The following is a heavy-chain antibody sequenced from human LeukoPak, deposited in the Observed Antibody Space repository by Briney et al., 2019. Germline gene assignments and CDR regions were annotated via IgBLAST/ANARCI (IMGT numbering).Heavy chain of an antibody. CDR1: GGSFSGYY. J-gene: IGHJ6*03. CDR3: ARGSAVTTPPYYYYYYMDV. CDR2: INHSGST. V-gene: IGHV4-34*01. Sequence: SETLSLTCAVYGGSFSGYYWSWIRQPPGKGLEWIGEINHSGSTNYNPSLKSRVTISVDTSKNQFSLKLNSVTAADTAVYYCARGSAVTTPPYYYYYYMDVWGKGTTVTVSS. D-gene: IGHD4-17*01.